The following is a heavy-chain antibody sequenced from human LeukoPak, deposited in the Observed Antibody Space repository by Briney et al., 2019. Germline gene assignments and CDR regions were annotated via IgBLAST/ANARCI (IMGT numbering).Heavy chain of an antibody. Sequence: PSETLSLTCTVSGGSISSYYWSWIRQPPGKGLEWIGYIYYSGGTNYNPSLKSRVTISVDTSKHQFSLKLSSVTAADTAVYYCARAYGSGSYYNGEFKGFDYWGQGTLVTVSS. D-gene: IGHD3-10*01. J-gene: IGHJ4*02. CDR1: GGSISSYY. CDR3: ARAYGSGSYYNGEFKGFDY. V-gene: IGHV4-59*01. CDR2: IYYSGGT.